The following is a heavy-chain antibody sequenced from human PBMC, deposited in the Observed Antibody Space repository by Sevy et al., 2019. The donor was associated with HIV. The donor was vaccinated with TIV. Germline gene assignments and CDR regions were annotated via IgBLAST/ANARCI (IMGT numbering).Heavy chain of an antibody. CDR1: EFTFSSYA. Sequence: GGSLRLSCAASEFTFSSYAMSWVRQAPGKGLEWVSSISGSGRYPYYADSVEGRFTISRDNSKNTLYVQMNSLRAEDTAVYYCAKGFCSGGTCPRDYYYYGMDVWGQGTTVNVSS. J-gene: IGHJ6*02. D-gene: IGHD2-15*01. CDR2: ISGSGRYP. V-gene: IGHV3-23*01. CDR3: AKGFCSGGTCPRDYYYYGMDV.